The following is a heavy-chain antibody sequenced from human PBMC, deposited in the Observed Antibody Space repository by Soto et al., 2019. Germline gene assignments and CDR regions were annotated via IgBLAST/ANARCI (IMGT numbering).Heavy chain of an antibody. CDR3: ARLYCSGGSCYSGGYGY. D-gene: IGHD2-15*01. Sequence: ASVKVSCKASGYTFTSYGISWVRQAPGQGLEWMGWISAYNGNTNYAQKLQGRVTMTTDTSTSTAYMELRSLRSDDTAVYYCARLYCSGGSCYSGGYGYWGQGTLVTVSS. V-gene: IGHV1-18*01. CDR1: GYTFTSYG. J-gene: IGHJ4*02. CDR2: ISAYNGNT.